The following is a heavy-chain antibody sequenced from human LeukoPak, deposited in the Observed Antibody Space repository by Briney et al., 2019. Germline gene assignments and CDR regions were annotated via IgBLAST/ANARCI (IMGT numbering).Heavy chain of an antibody. V-gene: IGHV1-69*04. CDR2: IIPILGIA. J-gene: IGHJ4*02. CDR3: ATARDLEGFDY. Sequence: GASVKVSCKASGGTFSSYAISWVRQAPGQGLEWMGRIIPILGIANYAQKFQGRVTMTEDTSTDTACMELSSLRSEDTAVYYCATARDLEGFDYWGQGTLVTVSS. D-gene: IGHD1-1*01. CDR1: GGTFSSYA.